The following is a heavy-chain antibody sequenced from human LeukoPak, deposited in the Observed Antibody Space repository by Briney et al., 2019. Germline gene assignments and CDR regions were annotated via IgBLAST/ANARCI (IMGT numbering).Heavy chain of an antibody. D-gene: IGHD2-2*01. CDR1: GGTFSSYA. Sequence: ASVKVSCKASGGTFSSYAISWVRQAPGQGLEWMGGIIPILGIANYTQKFQGRVTITADKSTSTAYMELSSLRPEDTAVYYCARDRARYCSSTSCYGDAFDYWGQGTLVTVSS. J-gene: IGHJ4*02. CDR2: IIPILGIA. CDR3: ARDRARYCSSTSCYGDAFDY. V-gene: IGHV1-69*04.